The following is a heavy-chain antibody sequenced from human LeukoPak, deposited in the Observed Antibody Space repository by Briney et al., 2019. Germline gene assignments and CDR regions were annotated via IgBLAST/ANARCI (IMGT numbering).Heavy chain of an antibody. CDR1: VYTFTGYY. CDR2: IIHNTGGT. J-gene: IGHJ5*02. V-gene: IGHV1-2*02. CDR3: ATSMVGEVRRFDP. Sequence: ASVKVSYKASVYTFTGYYIHWVRQAPGQGLEGMGWIIHNTGGTSHAQRFQGRVTMSRDTSNTTVYMELSRLRYDDTAVYYCATSMVGEVRRFDPWGQGTLVTVSS. D-gene: IGHD3-10*01.